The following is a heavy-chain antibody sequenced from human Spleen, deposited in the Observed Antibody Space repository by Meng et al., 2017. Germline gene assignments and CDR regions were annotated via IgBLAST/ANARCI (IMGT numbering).Heavy chain of an antibody. CDR2: INHSGST. CDR3: ARGRNGGDRF. V-gene: IGHV4-34*01. J-gene: IGHJ3*01. D-gene: IGHD2-21*02. Sequence: QVQLQQWGAGLLKPSETLSPTCAAYGGSFSGYYWTWIRQSPGKGLEWIGEINHSGSTNYIPSLKSRVTISIDTSKNQFSLKLSSVTAADTAVYYCARGRNGGDRFWGQGTMVTVSS. CDR1: GGSFSGYY.